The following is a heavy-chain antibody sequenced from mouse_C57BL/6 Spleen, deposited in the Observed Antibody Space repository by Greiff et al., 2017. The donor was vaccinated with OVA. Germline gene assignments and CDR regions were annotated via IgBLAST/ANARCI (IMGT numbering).Heavy chain of an antibody. CDR1: GYTFTSYW. V-gene: IGHV1-69*01. D-gene: IGHD2-4*01. J-gene: IGHJ2*01. CDR3: ARFYYDYD. CDR2: IDPSDSYT. Sequence: VQLQQPGAELVMPGASVKLSCKASGYTFTSYWMHWVKQRPGQGLEWIGEIDPSDSYTNYNQKFKGKSTLTVDKSSSTAYMQLSSLTSEDSAVYYCARFYYDYDWGQGTTLTVSS.